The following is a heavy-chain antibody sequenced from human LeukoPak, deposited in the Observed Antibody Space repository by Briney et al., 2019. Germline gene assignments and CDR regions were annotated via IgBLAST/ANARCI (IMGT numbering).Heavy chain of an antibody. Sequence: ETSETLSLTCTVSGGSISSSSYYWGWIRQPPGKGLEWIGSIYYSGSTYHNPSLKSRVTISVDTSKNQFSLKLSSVTAADTAVYYCARFMVRGVSYYFDYWGQGTLVTVSS. J-gene: IGHJ4*02. CDR1: GGSISSSSYY. CDR3: ARFMVRGVSYYFDY. D-gene: IGHD3-10*01. V-gene: IGHV4-39*01. CDR2: IYYSGST.